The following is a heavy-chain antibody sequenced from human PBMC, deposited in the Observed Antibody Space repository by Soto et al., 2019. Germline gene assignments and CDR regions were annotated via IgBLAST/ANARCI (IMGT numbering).Heavy chain of an antibody. D-gene: IGHD5-12*01. CDR3: ARQDGYNYEFDY. Sequence: PSETLSLTCTVSGVSISSSSYYWGWIRQPPGKGLEWIGSIYYSGSTYYNPSLKSRVTISVDTSKNQFSLKLSSVTAADTAVYYCARQDGYNYEFDYWGQGTLVTVSS. J-gene: IGHJ4*02. CDR2: IYYSGST. V-gene: IGHV4-39*01. CDR1: GVSISSSSYY.